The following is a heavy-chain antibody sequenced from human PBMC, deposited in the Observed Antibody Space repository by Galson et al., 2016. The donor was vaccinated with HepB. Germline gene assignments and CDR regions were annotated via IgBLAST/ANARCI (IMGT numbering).Heavy chain of an antibody. Sequence: SVKVSCKASGYAFGSYDINWVRQAPGRGLEWMGWMDPNNGNIGYAQKFQGRVTMTRDTSITTAYMELSSLTSDDTAVYYCASNPSHTGWFDPWGQGTRVTVSS. CDR2: MDPNNGNI. J-gene: IGHJ5*02. CDR1: GYAFGSYD. CDR3: ASNPSHTGWFDP. V-gene: IGHV1-8*01.